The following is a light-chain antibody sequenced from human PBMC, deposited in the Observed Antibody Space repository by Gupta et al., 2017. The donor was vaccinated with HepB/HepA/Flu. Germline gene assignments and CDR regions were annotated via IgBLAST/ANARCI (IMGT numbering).Light chain of an antibody. CDR1: NIGSKT. CDR2: GDS. V-gene: IGLV3-21*03. J-gene: IGLJ3*02. CDR3: QVCANSRDHPGWV. Sequence: SYVLTQPPSVSVAPGKTASITCGGDNIGSKTVQWYQQKPGQAPVLVVYGDSDRPSGIPERFSVSNSGCKATLTITWGEAGDEADDDCQVCANSRDHPGWVFGGGTKVAVL.